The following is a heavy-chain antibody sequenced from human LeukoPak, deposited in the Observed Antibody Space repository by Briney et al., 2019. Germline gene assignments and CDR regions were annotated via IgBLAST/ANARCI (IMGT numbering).Heavy chain of an antibody. D-gene: IGHD3-22*01. Sequence: PSETLSLTCTVSGGSISSYYWSWIRQPARKGGEWIGRIYSRGSTNYNPSLKSRVTMSVDTSKNQFFLKLSSVTAAEAVVYYCASSSGYYSYYFDYWGQGTLVTVSS. CDR3: ASSSGYYSYYFDY. J-gene: IGHJ4*02. CDR1: GGSISSYY. CDR2: IYSRGST. V-gene: IGHV4-4*07.